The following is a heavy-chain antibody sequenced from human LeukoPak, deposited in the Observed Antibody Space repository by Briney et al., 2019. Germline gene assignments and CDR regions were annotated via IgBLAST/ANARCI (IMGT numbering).Heavy chain of an antibody. V-gene: IGHV3-69-1*01. J-gene: IGHJ4*02. CDR1: GFTFSDYY. D-gene: IGHD3-22*01. Sequence: GGSLRLSCAASGFTFSDYYMSWIRQAPGKGLEWVSYISSSSTIYYADSVKGRFTISRDNAKNSLYLQMNSLRAEDTAVYYCARDIYYDSSGYYGSVYWGQGTLVTVSS. CDR2: ISSSSTI. CDR3: ARDIYYDSSGYYGSVY.